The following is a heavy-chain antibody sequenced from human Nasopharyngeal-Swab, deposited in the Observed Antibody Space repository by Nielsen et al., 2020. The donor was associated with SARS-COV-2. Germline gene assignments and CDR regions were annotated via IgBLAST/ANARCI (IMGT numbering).Heavy chain of an antibody. V-gene: IGHV3-30*18. CDR3: AKKDTAMDAQGYYYGMDV. D-gene: IGHD5-18*01. J-gene: IGHJ6*02. CDR2: ISYDGSNK. CDR1: GFTFSSYG. Sequence: GGSLRLSCAASGFTFSSYGMHWVRQAPGKGLEWVAVISYDGSNKYYADSVKGRFTISRDNSKNTLYLQMNGLRAEDTAVYYCAKKDTAMDAQGYYYGMDVWGQGTTVTVSS.